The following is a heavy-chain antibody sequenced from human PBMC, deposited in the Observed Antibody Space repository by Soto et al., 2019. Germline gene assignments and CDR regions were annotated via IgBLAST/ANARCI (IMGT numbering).Heavy chain of an antibody. Sequence: GRSLRLSCAASGFTFSSYSMNWVRQAPGKGLEWVSSISSSSSYIYYADSVKGRFTISRDNAKNSLFLQMNGLRAEDTAVYYCARTDCSGGSCYQSFPRESDAFDIWGQGTMVTVSS. CDR3: ARTDCSGGSCYQSFPRESDAFDI. V-gene: IGHV3-21*01. CDR2: ISSSSSYI. J-gene: IGHJ3*02. CDR1: GFTFSSYS. D-gene: IGHD2-15*01.